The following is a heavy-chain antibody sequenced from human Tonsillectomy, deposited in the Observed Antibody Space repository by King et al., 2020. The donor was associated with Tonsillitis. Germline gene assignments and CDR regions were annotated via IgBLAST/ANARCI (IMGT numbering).Heavy chain of an antibody. CDR3: AKTTYDYVXGSYRWYYFDY. Sequence: EVQLVESGGGLVQPGGSLRLSCAASGFTFSSYAMSWVRQAPGKGLEWVSAISGSGGSTYYADSVKGRFTISRDNSKNTLYLQMNSLRAEDTAVYYCAKTTYDYVXGSYRWYYFDYWXQGTLVTVSS. D-gene: IGHD3-16*02. J-gene: IGHJ4*02. CDR2: ISGSGGST. V-gene: IGHV3-23*04. CDR1: GFTFSSYA.